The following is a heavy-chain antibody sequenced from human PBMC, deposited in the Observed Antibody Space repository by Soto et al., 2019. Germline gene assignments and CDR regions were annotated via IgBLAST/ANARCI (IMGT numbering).Heavy chain of an antibody. CDR1: GFTFSIES. D-gene: IGHD4-17*01. Sequence: PGGCERLSWVASGFTFSIESINGVSQAKWKGLEWVSSISSSSSYIYYADSVKGRFTISRDNAKNSLYLQMNSLRAEDTAVYYCARDYYDYGDSNFDYWGQGTLVTVSS. CDR2: ISSSSSYI. V-gene: IGHV3-21*01. CDR3: ARDYYDYGDSNFDY. J-gene: IGHJ4*02.